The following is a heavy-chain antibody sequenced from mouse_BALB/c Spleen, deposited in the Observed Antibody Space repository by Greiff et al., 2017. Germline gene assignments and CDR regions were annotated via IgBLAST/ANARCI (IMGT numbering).Heavy chain of an antibody. J-gene: IGHJ3*01. D-gene: IGHD2-3*01. V-gene: IGHV1S56*01. CDR3: ARSYDGYYVSWFAY. CDR2: IYPGNVNT. CDR1: GYTFTSYY. Sequence: VQLQQSGPELVKPGASVRISCKASGYTFTSYYIHWVKQRPGQGLEWIGWIYPGNVNTKYNEKFKGKATLTADKSSSTAYMQLSSLTSEDSAVYFCARSYDGYYVSWFAYWGQGTLVTVSA.